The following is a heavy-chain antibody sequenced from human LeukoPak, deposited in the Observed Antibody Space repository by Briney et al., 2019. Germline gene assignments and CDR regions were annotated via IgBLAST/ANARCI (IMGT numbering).Heavy chain of an antibody. Sequence: GGSLRLSCAASGFPFSTYSMNWVRQAPGKGLEWVSVISSSNSYIYYADSVKGRFTISRDNAKNALYLQMNSLRAEDTAVYYCASKAYFDFRDAFHIWGQGTLVTVSS. D-gene: IGHD3-3*01. J-gene: IGHJ3*02. CDR3: ASKAYFDFRDAFHI. CDR2: ISSSNSYI. CDR1: GFPFSTYS. V-gene: IGHV3-21*01.